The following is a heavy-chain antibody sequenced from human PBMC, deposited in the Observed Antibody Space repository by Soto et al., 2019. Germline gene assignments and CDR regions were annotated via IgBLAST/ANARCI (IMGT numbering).Heavy chain of an antibody. V-gene: IGHV1-24*01. Sequence: ASVKVSCKVSGYTLTELSMHWVRQAPGKGLEWMGGFDPEDGETIYAQKFQGRVTMTEDTSTDTAYMELSSLRSGDTAVYYCATDLCSSTSCYEYFFDYWGQGSLVTGSS. CDR3: ATDLCSSTSCYEYFFDY. J-gene: IGHJ4*02. CDR1: GYTLTELS. CDR2: FDPEDGET. D-gene: IGHD2-2*01.